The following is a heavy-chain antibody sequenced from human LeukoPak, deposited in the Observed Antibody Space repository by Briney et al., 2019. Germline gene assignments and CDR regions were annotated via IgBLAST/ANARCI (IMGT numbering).Heavy chain of an antibody. CDR3: TRLYSGYDSGSDGWFDP. V-gene: IGHV3-49*03. Sequence: GSLRLSCTASGFTFGDYAMSWFRQAPGKGLEWVGFIRSKAYGGTTEYAASVKGRFTISRDDSKSIAYLQMNSLKTEDTAVYYCTRLYSGYDSGSDGWFDPWGQGTLATVSS. CDR1: GFTFGDYA. CDR2: IRSKAYGGTT. J-gene: IGHJ5*02. D-gene: IGHD5-12*01.